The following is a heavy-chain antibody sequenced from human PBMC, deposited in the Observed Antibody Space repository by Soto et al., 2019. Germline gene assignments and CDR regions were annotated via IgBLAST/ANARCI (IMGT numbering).Heavy chain of an antibody. Sequence: PSETLSLTCAVSSGSISSSNWWSWVRQPPGKGLEWIGEIYHSGSTNYNPSLRSRVTISVDKSKNQFSLKLSSVTAADTAVYYCARAKNSVRVRGVKNISFYFDYWGQGTLVTVSS. CDR2: IYHSGST. V-gene: IGHV4-4*02. CDR3: ARAKNSVRVRGVKNISFYFDY. D-gene: IGHD3-10*01. CDR1: SGSISSSNW. J-gene: IGHJ4*02.